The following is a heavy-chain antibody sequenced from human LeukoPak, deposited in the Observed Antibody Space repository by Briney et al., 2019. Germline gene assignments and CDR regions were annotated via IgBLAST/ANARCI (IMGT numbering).Heavy chain of an antibody. CDR1: GFNFSSFG. J-gene: IGHJ6*02. CDR2: ISGSGGST. CDR3: AGGPGVYYYGMDV. V-gene: IGHV3-23*01. Sequence: GGSLRLSCAASGFNFSSFGLIWVRQAPGKGLVWFSAISGSGGSTYYADSVQGRFTISRDNSKNTLYLQMNSLRAEDTALYYCAGGPGVYYYGMDVWGQGTSVTVSS.